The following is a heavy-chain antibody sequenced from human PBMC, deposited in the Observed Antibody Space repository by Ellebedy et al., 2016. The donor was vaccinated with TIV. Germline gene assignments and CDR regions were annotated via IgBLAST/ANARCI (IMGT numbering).Heavy chain of an antibody. J-gene: IGHJ5*02. CDR3: ARRASYGDYAGQVNPWFEP. CDR2: IRQEGDEI. V-gene: IGHV3-7*01. D-gene: IGHD4-17*01. CDR1: GFNFRSYW. Sequence: PGGSLRLSCAASGFNFRSYWMTWVRQAPGKGLEWVAKIRQEGDEIYYVESVKGRFTISRDNAKNSLFLQMNSLRVEDTALYYCARRASYGDYAGQVNPWFEPWGQGTLVTVSS.